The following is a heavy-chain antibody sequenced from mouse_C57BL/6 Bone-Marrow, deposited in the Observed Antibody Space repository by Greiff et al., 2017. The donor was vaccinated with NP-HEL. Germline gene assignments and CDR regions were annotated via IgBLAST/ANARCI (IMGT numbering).Heavy chain of an antibody. CDR1: GFTFSSYG. Sequence: EVQRVESGGDLVKPGGSLKLSCAASGFTFSSYGMSWVRQTPDKRLEWVATISSGGSYTYYPDSVKGRFTISRDNAKNTLYLQMSSLKSEDTAMYYCARNYDGYPAWFAYWGQGTLVTVSA. V-gene: IGHV5-6*01. J-gene: IGHJ3*01. CDR3: ARNYDGYPAWFAY. D-gene: IGHD2-3*01. CDR2: ISSGGSYT.